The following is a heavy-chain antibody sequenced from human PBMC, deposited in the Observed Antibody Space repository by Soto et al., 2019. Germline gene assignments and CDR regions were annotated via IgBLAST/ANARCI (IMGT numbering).Heavy chain of an antibody. D-gene: IGHD4-17*01. J-gene: IGHJ1*01. CDR1: GFTFSSYA. Sequence: EVQLLESGGGLVQPGGSLRLSCAASGFTFSSYAMSWVRQAPGKGLEWVSAISGSGGSTYYADSVKGRFTISRDNSKNTLYLQMNSLTAEDTAVYYCAKGASPTSIYGDYEYFQHWGQGTLVTVSS. CDR2: ISGSGGST. V-gene: IGHV3-23*01. CDR3: AKGASPTSIYGDYEYFQH.